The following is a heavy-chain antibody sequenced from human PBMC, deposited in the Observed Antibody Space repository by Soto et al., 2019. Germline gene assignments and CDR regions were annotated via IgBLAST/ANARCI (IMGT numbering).Heavy chain of an antibody. CDR1: GYTFTSYD. V-gene: IGHV1-8*01. J-gene: IGHJ5*02. CDR2: MNPYSGNT. CDR3: ARARNWFDP. Sequence: ASVKVSCKASGYTFTSYDINWVRQATGQGLEWLGWMNPYSGNTHYAQKLQGRVTMTTDTSTSTAYMALRSLRSDDTAVYYCARARNWFDPWGQGTLVTVSS.